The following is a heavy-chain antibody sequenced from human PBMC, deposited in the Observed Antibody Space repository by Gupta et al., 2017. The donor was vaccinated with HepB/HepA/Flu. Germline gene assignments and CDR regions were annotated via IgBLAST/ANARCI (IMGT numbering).Heavy chain of an antibody. CDR1: GESVSSPAYY. D-gene: IGHD2-21*01. Sequence: QVQLQESGSRLVKPSETLSLICTVSGESVSSPAYYWSWSRQRPGKALAWIGYIYFTGTTAYNPSLKNRVDMSMDTPKNHLTLNLTSVIAADTAVYYCAREVVIGGRYFDYWGRGTLVTVSS. CDR3: AREVVIGGRYFDY. J-gene: IGHJ4*02. V-gene: IGHV4-31*03. CDR2: IYFTGTT.